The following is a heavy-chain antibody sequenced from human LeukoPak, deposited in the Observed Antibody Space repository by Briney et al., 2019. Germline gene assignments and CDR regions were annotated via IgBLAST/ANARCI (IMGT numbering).Heavy chain of an antibody. D-gene: IGHD3-3*01. CDR3: ARSEISVLRFLESPNWFDP. J-gene: IGHJ5*02. CDR2: IYYSGST. V-gene: IGHV4-59*01. CDR1: GGSISSYY. Sequence: SETLSLTCTVSGGSISSYYWSWIRQPPGKGLEWIGYIYYSGSTNYNPSLKSRVTISVDTSKNQFSLKPSSVTAANTAVYYCARSEISVLRFLESPNWFDPWGQGTLVTVSS.